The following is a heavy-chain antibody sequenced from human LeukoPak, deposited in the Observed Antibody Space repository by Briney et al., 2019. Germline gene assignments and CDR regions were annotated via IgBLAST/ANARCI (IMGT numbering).Heavy chain of an antibody. J-gene: IGHJ6*04. V-gene: IGHV3-21*01. CDR2: ISSSSSHI. CDR1: GFAFSTSR. Sequence: GGSLRLSCAASGFAFSTSRMNWVRQPPGKWLEWVALISSSSSHIYYADSVKGRFTISRDNAKNSLYLQMNSLRAEDTAVYYCAELGITMIGGVWGKGTTVTISS. CDR3: AELGITMIGGV. D-gene: IGHD3-10*02.